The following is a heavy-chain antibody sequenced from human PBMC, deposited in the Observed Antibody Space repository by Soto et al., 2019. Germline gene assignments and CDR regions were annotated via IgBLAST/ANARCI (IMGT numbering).Heavy chain of an antibody. CDR2: INPRNGDK. Sequence: ASVKVSCKASGYTFTGFYVHWVRRAPRQGLEWMGWINPRNGDKILAQKFEGRATLTRDTSVTTAYMDLSSLNSDDTAVYYCARGPFGDSPIDFWGPGTMVTVS. D-gene: IGHD3-10*01. V-gene: IGHV1-2*02. CDR1: GYTFTGFY. J-gene: IGHJ3*01. CDR3: ARGPFGDSPIDF.